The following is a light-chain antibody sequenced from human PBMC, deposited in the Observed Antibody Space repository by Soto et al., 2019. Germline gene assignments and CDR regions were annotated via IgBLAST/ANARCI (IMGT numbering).Light chain of an antibody. Sequence: DIQLTQSPSSLSASAGDGVTITCRASQNISTYLNWYQQKPGKAPSLLIYAASSLHSGVPSRYLGSGSGTDFTLSISDLQPEDFAIYFCQQIHNTPPTFGGGIEV. V-gene: IGKV1-39*01. J-gene: IGKJ4*01. CDR1: QNISTY. CDR3: QQIHNTPPT. CDR2: AAS.